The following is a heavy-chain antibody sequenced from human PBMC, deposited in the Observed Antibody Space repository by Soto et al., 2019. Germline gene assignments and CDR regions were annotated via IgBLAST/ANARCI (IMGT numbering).Heavy chain of an antibody. J-gene: IGHJ4*02. D-gene: IGHD4-17*01. V-gene: IGHV3-7*03. CDR1: GLSFSNQW. CDR2: MKLDGSEE. CDR3: AVYDYGVSALAH. Sequence: EVQLVESGGGLVQPGGSLRLSCAASGLSFSNQWMSWVRQAPGKGLEWVANMKLDGSEEYYVDSVKGRFTISRDSARRSLFLQVNSLRVDDTAVYYCAVYDYGVSALAHWGQGALVTVSS.